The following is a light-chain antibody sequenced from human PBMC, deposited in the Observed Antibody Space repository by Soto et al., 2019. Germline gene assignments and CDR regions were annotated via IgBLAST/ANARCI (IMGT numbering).Light chain of an antibody. CDR1: PSVSSY. V-gene: IGKV3-11*01. CDR3: QQRSNGPPVT. J-gene: IGKJ5*01. Sequence: EIVLTQSPGTLSLSPGERATLSCRASPSVSSYLAWYQQKPGQAPRLLIYDASNRATGIPARFSGSGSGTDFTLTISSLEPEDFAVYYCQQRSNGPPVTFGQGTRLEIK. CDR2: DAS.